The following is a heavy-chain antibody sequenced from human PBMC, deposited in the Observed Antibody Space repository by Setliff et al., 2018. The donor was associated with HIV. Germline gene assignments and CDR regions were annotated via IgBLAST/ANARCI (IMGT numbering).Heavy chain of an antibody. J-gene: IGHJ4*02. D-gene: IGHD1-1*01. Sequence: ASVKVSCKASGYSLRSFAMNWVRQAPGQGLEWVGWINTYTGKPTYAQGFTGRFVFSLDTSVSTAYLQIDSLKDEDTAMYYCARNEEGLCAYWGQGTPVTVSS. CDR3: ARNEEGLCAY. V-gene: IGHV7-4-1*01. CDR1: GYSLRSFA. CDR2: INTYTGKP.